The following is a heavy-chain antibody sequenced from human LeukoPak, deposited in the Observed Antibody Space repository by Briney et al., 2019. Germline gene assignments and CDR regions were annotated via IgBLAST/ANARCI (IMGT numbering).Heavy chain of an antibody. CDR2: MSYDGSNK. J-gene: IGHJ4*02. D-gene: IGHD1-26*01. Sequence: GGSLRLSCAASGFTFSTSAMHWVRQAPGKGLEWVAVMSYDGSNKYYAVSVKGRFTISRDNSRNTLSLQMSSLRAEDTAVYYCASGSYHEHWGQGTLVTVSS. CDR1: GFTFSTSA. V-gene: IGHV3-30*15. CDR3: ASGSYHEH.